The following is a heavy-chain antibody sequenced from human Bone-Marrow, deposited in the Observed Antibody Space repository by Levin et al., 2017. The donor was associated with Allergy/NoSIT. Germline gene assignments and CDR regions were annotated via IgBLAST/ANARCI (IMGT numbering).Heavy chain of an antibody. J-gene: IGHJ3*02. D-gene: IGHD5-18*01. Sequence: GESLKISCAASELTLTDAWMSWVRQAPGKGLEWVGHIRSKGRGGTTDYAAPVKGRFAISIDDSKNTLYLQMNSLKAEDTAVYYCATEGYSYGYHSLDTWGQGTMVTVSS. CDR2: IRSKGRGGTT. V-gene: IGHV3-15*01. CDR1: ELTLTDAW. CDR3: ATEGYSYGYHSLDT.